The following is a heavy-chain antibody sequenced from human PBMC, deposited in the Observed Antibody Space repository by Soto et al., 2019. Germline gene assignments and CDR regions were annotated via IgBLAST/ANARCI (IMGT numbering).Heavy chain of an antibody. D-gene: IGHD6-6*01. Sequence: GGSLRLSCAASGLTFSSYWMSWVRQAPGKGLEWVANIKQDGSEKYYVDSVKGRFTISRDNAKNSLYLQMNSLRAEDTAVYYCAREGYSSSPGAPYYYYGMDVWGQGTTVTVSS. CDR3: AREGYSSSPGAPYYYYGMDV. V-gene: IGHV3-7*03. J-gene: IGHJ6*02. CDR1: GLTFSSYW. CDR2: IKQDGSEK.